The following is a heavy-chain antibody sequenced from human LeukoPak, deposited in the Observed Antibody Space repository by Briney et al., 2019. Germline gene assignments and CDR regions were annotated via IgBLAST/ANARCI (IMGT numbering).Heavy chain of an antibody. D-gene: IGHD3-10*01. CDR2: ISSSSSYT. CDR1: GFTFSDYY. Sequence: KPGGSLRLSCAASGFTFSDYYMSWIRQAPGKGLEWVSYISSSSSYTNYADSVKGRFTISRDNAKNSLYLQMNSLSAEDTAVYYCARVLLWFGELSDLYFDYWGQGTLVTVSS. CDR3: ARVLLWFGELSDLYFDY. V-gene: IGHV3-11*06. J-gene: IGHJ4*02.